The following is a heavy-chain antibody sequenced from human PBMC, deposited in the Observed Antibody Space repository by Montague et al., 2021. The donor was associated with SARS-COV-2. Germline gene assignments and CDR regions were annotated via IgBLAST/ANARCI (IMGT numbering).Heavy chain of an antibody. V-gene: IGHV3-74*01. D-gene: IGHD3-10*01. CDR3: VRARWFGDSDYYFDS. CDR1: GFPLRSYW. CDR2: IKPDGTST. Sequence: SLRLSCAASGFPLRSYWMHWVRQVPGRGLVWVSLIKPDGTSTNYXASVQGRFTISRDNAKNTLSLQMNNLRAEDTAIYYCVRARWFGDSDYYFDSWGQGTLGTVSS. J-gene: IGHJ4*02.